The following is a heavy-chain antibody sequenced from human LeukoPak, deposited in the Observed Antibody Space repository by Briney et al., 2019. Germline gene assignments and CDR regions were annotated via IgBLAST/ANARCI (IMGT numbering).Heavy chain of an antibody. CDR3: ARDPYSSSWYVNYYMDV. V-gene: IGHV1-2*02. J-gene: IGHJ6*03. CDR2: INPNSGGT. D-gene: IGHD6-13*01. CDR1: GGTFSSYG. Sequence: ASVKVSCKASGGTFSSYGISWVRQAPGQGLEWMGWINPNSGGTNYAQKFQGRVTMTRDTSISTAYMELSRLRSDDTAVYYCARDPYSSSWYVNYYMDVWGKGTTVTVSS.